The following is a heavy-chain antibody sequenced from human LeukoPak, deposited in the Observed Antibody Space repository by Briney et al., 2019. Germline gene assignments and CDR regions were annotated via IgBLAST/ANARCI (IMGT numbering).Heavy chain of an antibody. V-gene: IGHV4-4*08. CDR2: VFSNGTA. Sequence: SETLSLTCSISGGSISRYYWNWIRQPPGKGLEWIGYVFSNGTANYSPSFKSRLTMSVDTSKNQFTLRLSSVSAADTAVYFCARGLGHCYAGMCNPSPIPQENWLDRWGQGVLVTVSS. CDR3: ARGLGHCYAGMCNPSPIPQENWLDR. D-gene: IGHD2-15*01. CDR1: GGSISRYY. J-gene: IGHJ5*02.